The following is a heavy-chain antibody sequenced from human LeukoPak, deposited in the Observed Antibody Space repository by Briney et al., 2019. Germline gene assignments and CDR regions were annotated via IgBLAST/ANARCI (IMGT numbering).Heavy chain of an antibody. CDR2: MNPNSGNT. CDR1: GYTFTSYG. Sequence: ASVKVSCKASGYTFTSYGISWVRQAPGQGLEWMGWMNPNSGNTGYAQKFQGRVTMTRGTSISTAYMELSSLRSEDTAVYYCARGSTVDTVATPLKYWGPGTLVTVSS. V-gene: IGHV1-8*02. D-gene: IGHD5-12*01. CDR3: ARGSTVDTVATPLKY. J-gene: IGHJ4*02.